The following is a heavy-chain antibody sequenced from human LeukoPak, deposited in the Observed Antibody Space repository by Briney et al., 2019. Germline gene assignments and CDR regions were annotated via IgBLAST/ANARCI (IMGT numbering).Heavy chain of an antibody. CDR3: AREGVATVTRYFDY. Sequence: GGSLRLSCAASGFTFNTYWMHWVRQAPGKGLVWVSRINSDGSNTNYADSVRGRFTISRDNAKNTLYLQMNSLTAEDTAVYYCAREGVATVTRYFDYWGHGTLVTVSS. CDR1: GFTFNTYW. V-gene: IGHV3-74*01. J-gene: IGHJ4*01. D-gene: IGHD5-12*01. CDR2: INSDGSNT.